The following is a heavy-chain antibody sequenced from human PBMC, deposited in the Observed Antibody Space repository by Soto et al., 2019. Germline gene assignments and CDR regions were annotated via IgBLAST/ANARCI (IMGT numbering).Heavy chain of an antibody. D-gene: IGHD4-4*01. Sequence: GASVKVSCKASGGTFSSYTISWVRQAPGQGLEWMGRIIPILGIANYAQKFQGRVTITADKSTSTAYMELSSLRSEDTAVYYCARDPMSPPHHSNYVWFDPWGQGTLVTSPQ. CDR2: IIPILGIA. V-gene: IGHV1-69*04. J-gene: IGHJ5*02. CDR1: GGTFSSYT. CDR3: ARDPMSPPHHSNYVWFDP.